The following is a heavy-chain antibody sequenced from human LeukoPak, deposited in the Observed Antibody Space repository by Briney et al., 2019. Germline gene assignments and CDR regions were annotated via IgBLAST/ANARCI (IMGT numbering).Heavy chain of an antibody. CDR3: AREGSSWYSTQYFDY. J-gene: IGHJ4*02. CDR1: GYTFTSYG. CDR2: ISAYNGNT. Sequence: ASVKVSCKASGYTFTSYGISWVRQAPGQGLEWMGCISAYNGNTNYAQKLQGRVTMTTDTSTSTAYMELRSLRSDDTAVYYCAREGSSWYSTQYFDYWGQGTLATVSS. D-gene: IGHD6-13*01. V-gene: IGHV1-18*01.